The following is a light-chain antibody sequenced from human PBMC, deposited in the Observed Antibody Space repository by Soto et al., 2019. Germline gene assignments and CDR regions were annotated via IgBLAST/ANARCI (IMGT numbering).Light chain of an antibody. J-gene: IGKJ4*01. Sequence: DIQLTQSPSFLSASVGDRLTITCRASQDIRSSLAWYQQKPGKAPNLLIYTVSTLQSGVPSRFSGSRSATEITLTISSLQPEDFATYYCQQFNSSHFTVGGGTKVEI. CDR3: QQFNSSHFT. V-gene: IGKV1-9*01. CDR2: TVS. CDR1: QDIRSS.